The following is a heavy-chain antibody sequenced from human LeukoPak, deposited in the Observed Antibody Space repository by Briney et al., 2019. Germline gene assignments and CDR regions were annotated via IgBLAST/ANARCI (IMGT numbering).Heavy chain of an antibody. D-gene: IGHD3-9*01. J-gene: IGHJ4*02. CDR1: GFTFDGYG. V-gene: IGHV3-9*01. CDR2: ITWNSDDM. CDR3: TKVTDWRTGFDY. Sequence: GGSLRLSSAASGFTFDGYGMYWVRQAPGKGLEWVSGITWNSDDMAYADSVKGRSTISRDNAKNCLYLQMNSLRVEDTALYYCTKVTDWRTGFDYWGQGTLVTVSS.